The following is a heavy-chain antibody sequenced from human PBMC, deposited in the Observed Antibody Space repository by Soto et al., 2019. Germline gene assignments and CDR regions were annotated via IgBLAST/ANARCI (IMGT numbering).Heavy chain of an antibody. CDR3: AKDLNPVAGNEVPYYYYGMDV. V-gene: IGHV3-23*01. D-gene: IGHD6-19*01. Sequence: EVQLLESGGGLVQPGGSLRLSCAASGFTFSSYAMSWVRQAPGKGLEWVSAISGSGGSTYYADSVKGRFTISRDNSKNTLYLQMNSLRAEDTAVYYCAKDLNPVAGNEVPYYYYGMDVWGQGTTVTVSS. CDR1: GFTFSSYA. CDR2: ISGSGGST. J-gene: IGHJ6*02.